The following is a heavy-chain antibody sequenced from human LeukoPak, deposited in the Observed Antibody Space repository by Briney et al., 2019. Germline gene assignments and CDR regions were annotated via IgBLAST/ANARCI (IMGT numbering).Heavy chain of an antibody. CDR3: AKARLRYFDWLFNY. D-gene: IGHD3-9*01. J-gene: IGHJ4*02. CDR1: GFTFSSYS. V-gene: IGHV3-48*04. CDR2: ISSSSSTI. Sequence: GGSLRLSCAASGFTFSSYSMNWVRQAPGKGLEWVSYISSSSSTIYYADSVKGRFTISRDNAKNSLYLQMNSLRAEDTAVYYCAKARLRYFDWLFNYWGQGTLVTVSS.